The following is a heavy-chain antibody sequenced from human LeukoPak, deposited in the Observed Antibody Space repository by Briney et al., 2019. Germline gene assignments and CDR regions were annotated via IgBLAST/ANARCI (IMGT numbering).Heavy chain of an antibody. CDR3: ARGSGSFSGGFDY. D-gene: IGHD1-26*01. CDR1: GFTFSTYG. J-gene: IGHJ4*02. CDR2: IWSDGTNK. V-gene: IGHV3-33*08. Sequence: GGSLRLSCAASGFTFSTYGIHWVRQTPGKGLEWVAVIWSDGTNKYYADSVKGRFTISRDNSKNTLYLQMNSLRAEDTAVYYCARGSGSFSGGFDYWGQGTLATVSS.